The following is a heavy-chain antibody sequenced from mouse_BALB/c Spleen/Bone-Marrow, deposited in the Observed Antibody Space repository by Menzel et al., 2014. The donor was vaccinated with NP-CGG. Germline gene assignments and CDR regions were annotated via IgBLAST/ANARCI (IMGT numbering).Heavy chain of an antibody. J-gene: IGHJ2*01. Sequence: DVMLVESGEWAVKPGGSLKLSCAASGFTFSYYGMSWVRQSPEKRLEWVAEISSGGSYTYYPDTVTGRFTISRDNAKNTLYLEMSSLRSEDTAMYYCARDSSGYFDYWGQGTTLTVSS. V-gene: IGHV5-9-4*01. CDR2: ISSGGSYT. CDR1: GFTFSYYG. D-gene: IGHD3-1*01. CDR3: ARDSSGYFDY.